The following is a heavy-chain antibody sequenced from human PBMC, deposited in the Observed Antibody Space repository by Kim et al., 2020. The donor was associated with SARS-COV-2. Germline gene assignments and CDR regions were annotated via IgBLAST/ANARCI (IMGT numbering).Heavy chain of an antibody. CDR1: GGSISSYY. J-gene: IGHJ6*02. CDR3: AREWRVTTNYYYGMDG. Sequence: SETLSLTCTVSGGSISSYYWSWIRQPPGKGLEWIGYIYYSGSTNYNPSLKSRVTISVDTSKNQFSLKLSSVTAADTAVYYCAREWRVTTNYYYGMDGWG. CDR2: IYYSGST. V-gene: IGHV4-59*01. D-gene: IGHD4-17*01.